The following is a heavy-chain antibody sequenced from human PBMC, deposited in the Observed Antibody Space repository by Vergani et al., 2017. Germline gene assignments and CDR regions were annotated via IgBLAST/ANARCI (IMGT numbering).Heavy chain of an antibody. V-gene: IGHV1-46*01. J-gene: IGHJ3*02. CDR1: GYTFTSYY. Sequence: QVQLVQSGAEVKKPGASVKVSCKASGYTFTSYYMHWVRQAPGQGLEWMGIINPSGGSTSYAQKFQGRVTMTRDTSTSTVYMELSSLRSEDTAVYYCAREEGSGYEYDAFDIWGQGTMVTVSS. CDR3: AREEGSGYEYDAFDI. CDR2: INPSGGST. D-gene: IGHD5-12*01.